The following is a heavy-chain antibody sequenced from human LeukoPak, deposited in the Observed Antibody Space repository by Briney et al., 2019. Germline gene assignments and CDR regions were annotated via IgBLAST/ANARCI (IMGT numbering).Heavy chain of an antibody. CDR1: GFTFSSYE. Sequence: GGSLRLSCAASGFTFSSYEMNWVRQAPGKGLEWISYISSSGSTIYYADSVKGRFTISRDNAKNSLYLQMNSLRAEDTAVYYCAIDPRDGYNYWGQGTLVTVSS. J-gene: IGHJ4*02. V-gene: IGHV3-48*03. D-gene: IGHD5-24*01. CDR2: ISSSGSTI. CDR3: AIDPRDGYNY.